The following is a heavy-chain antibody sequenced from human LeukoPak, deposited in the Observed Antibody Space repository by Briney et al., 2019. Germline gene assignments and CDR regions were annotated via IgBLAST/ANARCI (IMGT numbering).Heavy chain of an antibody. CDR3: AKVGFSEMEWLLYSDH. Sequence: GGSLRLSCAASGFSFSDYYMSWIRQAPGKGLEWVSYISSSSSTNYAESVKGRFTISRDNAKNTLYLQMNSLRAEDTAVYYCAKVGFSEMEWLLYSDHWGQGTLVTVSS. D-gene: IGHD3-3*01. J-gene: IGHJ4*02. CDR1: GFSFSDYY. V-gene: IGHV3-11*05. CDR2: ISSSSST.